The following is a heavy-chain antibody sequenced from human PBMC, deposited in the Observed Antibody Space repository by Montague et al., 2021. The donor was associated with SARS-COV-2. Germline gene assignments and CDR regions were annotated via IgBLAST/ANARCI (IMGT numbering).Heavy chain of an antibody. CDR3: AHFGILRYFDP. Sequence: PALVKPTQTLTLTGTFSGFSLSTSEVGVGWIRQPPGKAPEFLALIYGXXXNRYKPSLKSRLTITKVTSKNQVVLTMTNVDPVDTATYYCAHFGILRYFDPWGQGTLVTVSS. D-gene: IGHD3-9*01. CDR2: IYGXXXN. CDR1: GFSLSTSEVG. V-gene: IGHV2-5*02. J-gene: IGHJ5*02.